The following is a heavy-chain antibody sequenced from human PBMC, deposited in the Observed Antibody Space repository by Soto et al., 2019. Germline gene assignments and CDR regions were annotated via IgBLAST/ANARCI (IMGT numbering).Heavy chain of an antibody. CDR3: AGCSPSWAFEI. CDR1: GFTFSSYA. Sequence: EVQLLESGGGLVQPGGSLRLSCAASGFTFSSYAMSWVRQAPGKGLEWVSVISGSGSSTYYADSVKGRFTISRDNSKNTLYLEMNVLSAEDRAVYYCAGCSPSWAFEIWGQGTMVTVSS. D-gene: IGHD2-15*01. V-gene: IGHV3-23*01. CDR2: ISGSGSST. J-gene: IGHJ3*02.